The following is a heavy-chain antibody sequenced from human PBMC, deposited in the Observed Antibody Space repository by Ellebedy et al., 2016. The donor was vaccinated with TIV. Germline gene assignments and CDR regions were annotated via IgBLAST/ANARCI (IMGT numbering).Heavy chain of an antibody. D-gene: IGHD3-22*01. CDR3: ATSYDSSGYYDDDAFDI. V-gene: IGHV4-59*01. CDR2: IYYSGST. Sequence: MPSETLSLTCTVSGGSISTYYWSWIRQPPGKGLEWIGYIYYSGSTKYNPSLKGRVTMSVDTSKKQFSLNLSSVTAADTAVYYCATSYDSSGYYDDDAFDIWGQGTMVTVSS. CDR1: GGSISTYY. J-gene: IGHJ3*02.